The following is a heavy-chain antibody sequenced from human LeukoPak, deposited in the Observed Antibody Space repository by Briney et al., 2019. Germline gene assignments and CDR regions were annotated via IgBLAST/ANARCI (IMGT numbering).Heavy chain of an antibody. CDR2: ISGDGGST. CDR1: GFTFDDYA. CDR3: ARVMGIYDSSAEVFDY. V-gene: IGHV3-43*02. D-gene: IGHD3-22*01. J-gene: IGHJ4*02. Sequence: PGGSLRLSCAASGFTFDDYAMHWVRQAPGKGLEWVSLISGDGGSTYYADSVKGRFTISRDNAKNSLYLQMNSLRAEDTALYYCARVMGIYDSSAEVFDYWGQGTLVTVSS.